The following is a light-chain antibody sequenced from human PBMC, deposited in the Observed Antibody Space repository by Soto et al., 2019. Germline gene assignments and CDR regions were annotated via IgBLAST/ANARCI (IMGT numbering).Light chain of an antibody. V-gene: IGKV3-11*01. J-gene: IGKJ4*01. Sequence: EIVLTQSPATLSLSPGERATLSCRASQSISTYLAWYQQKPGQAPRLLIYDASNRATGIPARFSGNGSATDYTLTISSREAEDFAVYYSQHRNRWPPGAAFGGGTKVEIK. CDR3: QHRNRWPPGAA. CDR1: QSISTY. CDR2: DAS.